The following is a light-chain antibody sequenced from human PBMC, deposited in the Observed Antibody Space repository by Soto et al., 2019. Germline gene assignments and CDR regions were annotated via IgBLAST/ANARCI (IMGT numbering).Light chain of an antibody. J-gene: IGLJ1*01. CDR1: GSDVGGYNY. V-gene: IGLV2-11*01. CDR2: DVT. Sequence: QSALTQPRSVSGSPGQSVTISCTGTGSDVGGYNYVSWYQQHPGKAPKLMIFDVTTRPSGVPDRFSGPKSGNTASLTISGLQAEDEADYYCCSYVSTYTYVFGTGTKVTVL. CDR3: CSYVSTYTYV.